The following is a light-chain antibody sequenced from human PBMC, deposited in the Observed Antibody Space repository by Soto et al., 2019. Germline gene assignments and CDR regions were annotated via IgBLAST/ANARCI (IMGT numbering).Light chain of an antibody. Sequence: QSVLTQPPSVTGAPGQRISISCTGSNSSIGAGYDVHWYQQLPGTAPKLLIYGNDSRPSGVPDRFSGSKSGTSASLAITGLQAEDEADYYCSSYTSSNTPYVFGTGTKLTVL. V-gene: IGLV1-40*01. CDR2: GND. CDR1: NSSIGAGYD. J-gene: IGLJ1*01. CDR3: SSYTSSNTPYV.